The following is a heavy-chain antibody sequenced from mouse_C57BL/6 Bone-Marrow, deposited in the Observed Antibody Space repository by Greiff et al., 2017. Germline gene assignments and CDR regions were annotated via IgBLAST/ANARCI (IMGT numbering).Heavy chain of an antibody. CDR3: TWSYYGYDEAY. CDR2: IDPEDGDT. Sequence: EVQLQQSGAELVRPGASVKLTCTASGFNIKDYYMHWVKQRPEQGLEWIGRIDPEDGDTEYAPKFQGKATMTADTSSNTAYLQLSSLTSEDTAVYYCTWSYYGYDEAYWGQGTTLTVSA. D-gene: IGHD2-2*01. J-gene: IGHJ2*01. V-gene: IGHV14-1*01. CDR1: GFNIKDYY.